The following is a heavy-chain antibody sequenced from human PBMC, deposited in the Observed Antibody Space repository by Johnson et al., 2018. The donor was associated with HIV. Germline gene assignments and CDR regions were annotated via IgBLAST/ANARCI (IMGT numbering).Heavy chain of an antibody. CDR1: GFTFSSYA. V-gene: IGHV3-33*08. D-gene: IGHD7-27*01. Sequence: QVQLVESGGGLVQPGGSLRLSCAASGFTFSSYAMHWVRQAPGKGLEWVAFIRYDGSNKYYADSVKGRFTISRDNSKNTLYLQMNSLRAEDTAVYYCARPRTGSDAFDIWGQGTMVTVSS. CDR3: ARPRTGSDAFDI. J-gene: IGHJ3*02. CDR2: IRYDGSNK.